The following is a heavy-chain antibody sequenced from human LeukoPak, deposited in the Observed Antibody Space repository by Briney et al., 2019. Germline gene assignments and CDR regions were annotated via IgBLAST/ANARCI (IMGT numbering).Heavy chain of an antibody. Sequence: PSETLSLTCTVSGGSISSYYWSWIRQLPGKGLEWIGYVYYSGSTNYNPSLKSRVTISVDTSKNQFSLKLSSVTAADTAVYYCARLSCSGGSCYSIWFDPWGQGTLVTVSS. J-gene: IGHJ5*02. CDR1: GGSISSYY. V-gene: IGHV4-59*01. CDR2: VYYSGST. CDR3: ARLSCSGGSCYSIWFDP. D-gene: IGHD2-15*01.